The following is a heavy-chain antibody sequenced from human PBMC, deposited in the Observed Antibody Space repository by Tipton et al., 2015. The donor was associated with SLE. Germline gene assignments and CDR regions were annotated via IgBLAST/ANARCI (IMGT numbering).Heavy chain of an antibody. CDR3: ARGLSILYSSGDYFDY. V-gene: IGHV4-34*01. J-gene: IGHJ4*02. D-gene: IGHD6-19*01. Sequence: LRLSCAVYGGSFSGYYWSWIRQPPGKGLEWIGEINHSGSTNYNPSLKSRVTISVDTSKNQFSLKLSSVTAADTAVYYCARGLSILYSSGDYFDYWGQGTLVTVSS. CDR1: GGSFSGYY. CDR2: INHSGST.